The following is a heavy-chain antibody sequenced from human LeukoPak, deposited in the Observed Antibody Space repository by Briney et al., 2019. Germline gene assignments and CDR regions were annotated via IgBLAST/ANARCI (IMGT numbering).Heavy chain of an antibody. Sequence: GGSLRLSCAASEFTFSNYDMSWARQAPGKGLEWVSSISDSGGSTYYADSVKGRFTISRDNSKNTLYLQMTNLRAADTAVYYCAKDLSRAVAADWFDPWDQGSLVTVSS. V-gene: IGHV3-23*01. CDR1: EFTFSNYD. CDR3: AKDLSRAVAADWFDP. CDR2: ISDSGGST. D-gene: IGHD6-19*01. J-gene: IGHJ5*02.